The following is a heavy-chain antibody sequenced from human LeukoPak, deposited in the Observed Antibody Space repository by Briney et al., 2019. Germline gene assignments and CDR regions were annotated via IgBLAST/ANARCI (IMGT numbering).Heavy chain of an antibody. V-gene: IGHV3-48*01. Sequence: GGSLRLSCAASGFTFSSYSMNWVRQAPGKGLGWVSYISSSSSTIYYADSVKGRFTISRDNAKNSLYLQMNSLRAEDTAVYYCARDTAIPMVRGVDDAFDIWGQGTMVTVSS. CDR3: ARDTAIPMVRGVDDAFDI. CDR2: ISSSSSTI. J-gene: IGHJ3*02. D-gene: IGHD3-10*01. CDR1: GFTFSSYS.